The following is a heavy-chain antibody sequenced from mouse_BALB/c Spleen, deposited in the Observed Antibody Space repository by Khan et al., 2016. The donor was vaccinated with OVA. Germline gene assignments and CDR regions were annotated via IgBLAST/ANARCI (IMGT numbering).Heavy chain of an antibody. CDR3: ATHYGSHSAF. D-gene: IGHD2-1*01. J-gene: IGHJ3*01. V-gene: IGHV14-3*02. CDR1: GFNIKDTY. CDR2: IDPPNGDS. Sequence: VRLQQSGAELVKPGASVKLSCSASGFNIKDTYMHWMKQRPEQGLEWIGRIDPPNGDSKYGQKFQGKATLTADTSSNTAYLQLSSLISEDTAVYYCATHYGSHSAFWGQGTMVSVSA.